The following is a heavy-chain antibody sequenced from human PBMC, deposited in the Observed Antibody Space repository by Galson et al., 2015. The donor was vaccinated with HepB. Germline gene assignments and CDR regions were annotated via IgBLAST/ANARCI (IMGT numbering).Heavy chain of an antibody. CDR1: GDSVSRKSTA. Sequence: CAISGDSVSRKSTAWNWIRQSPSRGLEWLGGTYYRSQWYNDYAVSVKSRIRVNSDTSKNQFSLHLNSVTPDDTAIYYCARQDYCYDSNCQGGGFDYWGQGTLVTVSS. V-gene: IGHV6-1*01. CDR2: TYYRSQWYN. CDR3: ARQDYCYDSNCQGGGFDY. D-gene: IGHD3-22*01. J-gene: IGHJ4*02.